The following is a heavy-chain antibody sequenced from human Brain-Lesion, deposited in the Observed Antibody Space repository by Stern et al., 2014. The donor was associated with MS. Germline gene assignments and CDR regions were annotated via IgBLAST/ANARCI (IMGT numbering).Heavy chain of an antibody. CDR3: ARVPDYGDAFFDY. V-gene: IGHV4-30-4*01. Sequence: QLQLQESGPGLVKPSQTLSLTCTVSGGSISRGDNYWSWIRPPPGKGPEWIGYIHYSGGTYFNPSLKSRATISADTSKNQFSLKLNSMTAADTAVYYCARVPDYGDAFFDYWGQGILVTVSS. J-gene: IGHJ4*02. CDR1: GGSISRGDNY. CDR2: IHYSGGT. D-gene: IGHD4-17*01.